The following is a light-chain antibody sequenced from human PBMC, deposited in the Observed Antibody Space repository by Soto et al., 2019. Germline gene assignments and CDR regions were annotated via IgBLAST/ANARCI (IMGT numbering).Light chain of an antibody. Sequence: DIQMTQSPSSLSASVGDRVTITCQASQDMRNYLNWYQQKPGKAPKLLIYGASNLEAGVTPRFSGSASGTEFSLTITSLQPEDIAVSYCQQYDTLPPTFGGRTKVDIK. V-gene: IGKV1-33*01. CDR2: GAS. CDR3: QQYDTLPPT. CDR1: QDMRNY. J-gene: IGKJ4*01.